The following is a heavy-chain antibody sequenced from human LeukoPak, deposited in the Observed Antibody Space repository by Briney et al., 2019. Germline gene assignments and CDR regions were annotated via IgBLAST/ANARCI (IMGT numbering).Heavy chain of an antibody. CDR1: GFTFSSYW. D-gene: IGHD2-15*01. Sequence: GGSLRLSCAASGFTFSSYWMSWVRQAPGKGLEWVANIIQDGSEKYNVDSVKGRFTISRDNAKNSLYLQMNSLRAEDTAVYYCARDRCSGGSCYYFDYWGQGTLVTVSS. J-gene: IGHJ4*02. V-gene: IGHV3-7*03. CDR2: IIQDGSEK. CDR3: ARDRCSGGSCYYFDY.